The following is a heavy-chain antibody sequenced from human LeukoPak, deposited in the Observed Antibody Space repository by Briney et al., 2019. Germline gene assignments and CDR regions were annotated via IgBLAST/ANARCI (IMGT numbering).Heavy chain of an antibody. CDR2: IYYSGST. D-gene: IGHD3-22*01. V-gene: IGHV4-31*03. J-gene: IGHJ4*02. CDR1: GGSIGSYY. CDR3: ARVSSGITMIVATFDY. Sequence: SETLSLTCTVSGGSIGSYYWSWIRQHPGKGLEWIGYIYYSGSTYYNPSLKSRVTISVDTSKNQFSLKLSSVTAADTAVYYCARVSSGITMIVATFDYWGQGTLVTVSS.